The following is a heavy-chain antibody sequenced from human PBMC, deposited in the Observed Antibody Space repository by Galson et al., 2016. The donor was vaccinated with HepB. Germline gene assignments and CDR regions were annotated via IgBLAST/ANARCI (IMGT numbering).Heavy chain of an antibody. CDR1: GFTFSNYA. V-gene: IGHV3-23*01. D-gene: IGHD1-1*01. CDR3: ANYNFGNHYQGMGV. Sequence: SLRLSCAASGFTFSNYAMSWVRQAPGKGLGLVWVSAIDYNGGSTWYADSVKGRFTTSRDNTKNTLYLQMTSLRAEDTAIYYCANYNFGNHYQGMGVWGQGTTVTVSS. CDR2: IDYNGGST. J-gene: IGHJ6*02.